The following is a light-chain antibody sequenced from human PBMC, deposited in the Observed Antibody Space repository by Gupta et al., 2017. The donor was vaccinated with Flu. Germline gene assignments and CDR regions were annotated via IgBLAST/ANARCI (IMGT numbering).Light chain of an antibody. CDR3: QQANSSPPPT. J-gene: IGKJ2*01. CDR1: QGISSW. V-gene: IGKV1-12*01. CDR2: AAS. Sequence: EIQMTQSPSSVSASVGDRDTITCRASQGISSWLAWYQQKPGKAPKLLIYAASSLQRGVPSRFSGSGYRTNFTLTISSRQPEDFSAYYCQQANSSPPPTFGQGTKVEMK.